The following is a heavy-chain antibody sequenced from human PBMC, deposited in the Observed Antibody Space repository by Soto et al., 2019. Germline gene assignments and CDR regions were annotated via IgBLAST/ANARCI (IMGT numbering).Heavy chain of an antibody. CDR2: ISSSSSYT. V-gene: IGHV3-11*06. CDR3: AKQGSYCGGDCYSDY. J-gene: IGHJ4*02. D-gene: IGHD2-21*02. Sequence: QVQLMESGGGLVKPGGSLRLSCAASGFTFSDYYMSWIRQAPGKGLEWVSYISSSSSYTNYADSVKGRFTISRDNAKNSLYLQMNSLRAEDTAVYYCAKQGSYCGGDCYSDYWGQGTLVTVSS. CDR1: GFTFSDYY.